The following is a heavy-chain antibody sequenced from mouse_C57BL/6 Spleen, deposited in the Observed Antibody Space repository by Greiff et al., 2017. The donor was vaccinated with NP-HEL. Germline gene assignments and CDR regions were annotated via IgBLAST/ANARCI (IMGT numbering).Heavy chain of an antibody. CDR1: GYAFSSSW. J-gene: IGHJ4*01. V-gene: IGHV1-82*01. CDR2: IYPGDGDT. D-gene: IGHD5-5*01. Sequence: VQLQESGPELVKPGASVKISCKASGYAFSSSWMNWVKQRPGKGLEWIGRIYPGDGDTNYNGKFKGKATLTADKSSSTAYMQLSSLTSEDSAVYFCARDYPSMDYWGQGTSVTVSS. CDR3: ARDYPSMDY.